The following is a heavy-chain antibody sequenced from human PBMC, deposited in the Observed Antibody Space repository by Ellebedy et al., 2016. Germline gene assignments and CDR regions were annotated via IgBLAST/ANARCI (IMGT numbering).Heavy chain of an antibody. J-gene: IGHJ6*03. CDR1: GGSISSYY. CDR2: IYYSGST. CDR3: ARGGVVPAATHYYYYYMDV. V-gene: IGHV4-59*12. Sequence: SETLSLTXTVSGGSISSYYWSWIRQPPGKGLEWIGYIYYSGSTNYNPSLKSRVTISVDTSKNQFSLKLSSVTAADTAVYYCARGGVVPAATHYYYYYMDVWGKGTTVTVSS. D-gene: IGHD2-2*01.